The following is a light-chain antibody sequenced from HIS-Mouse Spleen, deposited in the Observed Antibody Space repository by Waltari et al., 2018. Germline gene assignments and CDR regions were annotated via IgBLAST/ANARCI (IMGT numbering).Light chain of an antibody. CDR3: YSAADNSGV. Sequence: SYELTQPSSVSVSPGQTARITCSGDVLAKKYARWFQQKPGQAPVLVIYKDRERPSGIPERFSGSSSGTTGTLTISGAQVEDEADYYCYSAADNSGVFGGGTKLTVL. J-gene: IGLJ2*01. CDR1: VLAKKY. CDR2: KDR. V-gene: IGLV3-27*01.